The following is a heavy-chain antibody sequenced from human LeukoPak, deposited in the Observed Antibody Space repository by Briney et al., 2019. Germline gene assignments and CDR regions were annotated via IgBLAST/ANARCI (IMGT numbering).Heavy chain of an antibody. CDR3: GKYSNSGFYEDWFDP. V-gene: IGHV3-30*18. D-gene: IGHD2-21*01. J-gene: IGHJ5*02. Sequence: PGGSLRLSCVASGFTFSTHGMHWVRQAPGKGLEWVAVISYHGKNKYYADSVKGRFTISRDNSKNTLYLEMSSLTTEDTAVYYCGKYSNSGFYEDWFDPWGQGTPVTVSS. CDR2: ISYHGKNK. CDR1: GFTFSTHG.